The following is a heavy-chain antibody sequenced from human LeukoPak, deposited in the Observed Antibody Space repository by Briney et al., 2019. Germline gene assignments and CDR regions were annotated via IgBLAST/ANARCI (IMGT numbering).Heavy chain of an antibody. V-gene: IGHV1-69*06. CDR3: AREPGGVRRYFDY. D-gene: IGHD1-26*01. CDR2: IVPIFGST. Sequence: SVKVSCKASGGNLGNYALSWVRQAPGQGLDWMGRIVPIFGSTNFAQKFQDRLTIAADKATNTLYLELTNLRSDDTAVYYCAREPGGVRRYFDYWDQGTLVTVSS. J-gene: IGHJ4*02. CDR1: GGNLGNYA.